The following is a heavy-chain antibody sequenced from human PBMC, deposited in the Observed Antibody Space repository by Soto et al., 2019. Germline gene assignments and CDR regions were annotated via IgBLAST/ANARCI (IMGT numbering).Heavy chain of an antibody. Sequence: GESLKISCKGFDYTFAAYWISWVRQMPGKGLEWMGRIDPSDSYTNYSPSFQGHVTISADKSISTAYLQWSSLKASDTAMYYCARQSGSSAPDPWGLGTLVTVSS. CDR3: ARQSGSSAPDP. D-gene: IGHD1-26*01. CDR2: IDPSDSYT. CDR1: DYTFAAYW. J-gene: IGHJ5*02. V-gene: IGHV5-10-1*01.